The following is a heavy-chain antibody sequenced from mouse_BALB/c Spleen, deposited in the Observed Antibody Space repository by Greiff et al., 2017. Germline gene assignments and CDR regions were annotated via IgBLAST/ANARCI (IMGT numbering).Heavy chain of an antibody. CDR1: GFSLTSYG. CDR3: ARDLYGNYGAY. CDR2: IWAGGST. Sequence: VQLVESGPGLVAPSQSLSITCTVSGFSLTSYGVHWVRQPPGKGLEWLGVIWAGGSTNYNSALMSRLSISKDNSKSQVFLKMNSLQTDDTAMYYCARDLYGNYGAYWGQGTLVTVSA. D-gene: IGHD2-1*01. J-gene: IGHJ3*01. V-gene: IGHV2-9*02.